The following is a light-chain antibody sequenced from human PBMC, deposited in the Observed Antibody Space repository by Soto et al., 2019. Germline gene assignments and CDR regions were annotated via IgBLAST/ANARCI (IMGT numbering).Light chain of an antibody. J-gene: IGKJ1*01. Sequence: ELVLTQSPGTLSLSPGERATVSCRASQSASSSYFAWYQQKPGQAPRLLISAASNRATGIPDRFSGSGYGTDFTLTISRLEPEDFAVYYGQHYARSVGTFGQGTSVEIK. CDR3: QHYARSVGT. V-gene: IGKV3-20*01. CDR1: QSASSSY. CDR2: AAS.